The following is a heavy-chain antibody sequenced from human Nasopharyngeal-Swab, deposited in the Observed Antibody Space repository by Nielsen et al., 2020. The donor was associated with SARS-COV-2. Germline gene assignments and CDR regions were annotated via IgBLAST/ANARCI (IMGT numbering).Heavy chain of an antibody. J-gene: IGHJ4*02. CDR1: GFTFSSYA. Sequence: GESLKISCAASGFTFSSYAMNWVRQAPGKGLEWVSAISGSGVSTYYADSVKGRFTISRDNSKNTLYLQMNSLRAEDTAVYYCAKGIPSVSDYWGQGTLVTVSS. CDR2: ISGSGVST. D-gene: IGHD5-18*01. CDR3: AKGIPSVSDY. V-gene: IGHV3-23*01.